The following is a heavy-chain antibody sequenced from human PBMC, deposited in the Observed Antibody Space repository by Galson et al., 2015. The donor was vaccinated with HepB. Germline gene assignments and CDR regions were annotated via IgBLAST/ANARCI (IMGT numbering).Heavy chain of an antibody. D-gene: IGHD6-19*01. Sequence: CAISGDSVSSNSAAWNWIRQSPSRGLEWLGRTYYRSKWYNDYAVSVKSRITINPDISKNQFSLQLNSVTPEDTAVYYCARTGGQWLADAFDIWGQGTMVTVSS. CDR2: TYYRSKWYN. V-gene: IGHV6-1*01. CDR1: GDSVSSNSAA. CDR3: ARTGGQWLADAFDI. J-gene: IGHJ3*02.